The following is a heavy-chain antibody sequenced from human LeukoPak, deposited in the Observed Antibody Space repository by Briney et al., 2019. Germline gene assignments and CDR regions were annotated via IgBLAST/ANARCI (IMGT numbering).Heavy chain of an antibody. Sequence: GGSLRLSCAASGFTFSSYSMNWVRQAPGKGLEWVSFITSSSGTIYYADSVKGRFTFSRDNAKNSLYLHMNSLRDEDTAVYYCARELSGALDYWGQGTLVTVSS. CDR1: GFTFSSYS. D-gene: IGHD5-12*01. CDR3: ARELSGALDY. CDR2: ITSSSGTI. V-gene: IGHV3-48*02. J-gene: IGHJ4*02.